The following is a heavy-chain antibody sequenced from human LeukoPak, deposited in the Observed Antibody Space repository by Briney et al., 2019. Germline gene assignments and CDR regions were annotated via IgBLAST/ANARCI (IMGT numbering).Heavy chain of an antibody. Sequence: GGALRLSCAAPGFTFNNYAMSWVRQAPGGGLEWGSAINASCGTTYHADSVKGRFTISRDNSENTLFLQMNSLRAEDTAVYYCAKEPREYCSSTSCPNWFDSWGQGTLVTVSS. V-gene: IGHV3-23*01. CDR2: INASCGTT. CDR1: GFTFNNYA. D-gene: IGHD2-2*01. CDR3: AKEPREYCSSTSCPNWFDS. J-gene: IGHJ5*01.